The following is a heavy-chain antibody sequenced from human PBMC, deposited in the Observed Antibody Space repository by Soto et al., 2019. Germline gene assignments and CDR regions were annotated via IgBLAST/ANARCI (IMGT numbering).Heavy chain of an antibody. V-gene: IGHV5-10-1*01. CDR3: ARASAPDTALVFDL. CDR2: IDPSDSYT. CDR1: GYKVSTWHNFTSYW. J-gene: IGHJ4*02. D-gene: IGHD5-18*01. Sequence: SGESLKISCMGSGYKVSTWHNFTSYWIAWVRQMPGEGLEWMGRIDPSDSYTNYSPAFQGHVTISTDKSISTAYLQWSSLKASDTAMYYCARASAPDTALVFDLWGQGTLVTVSS.